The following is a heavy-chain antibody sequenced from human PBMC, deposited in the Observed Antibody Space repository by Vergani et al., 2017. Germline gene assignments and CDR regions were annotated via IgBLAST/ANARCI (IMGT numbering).Heavy chain of an antibody. J-gene: IGHJ6*03. D-gene: IGHD6-13*01. CDR1: GFTFSSYS. CDR2: ISYDGSNK. Sequence: QVQLVESGGGVVQPGRSLRLSCAASGFTFSSYSMHWVRQAPGKGLEWVAVISYDGSNKYYADSVKGRFTISRDNSKNTLYLQMNSLRAEDTAVYYCAREGLSSSWSYYYYYYMDVWDKGTTVTVSS. CDR3: AREGLSSSWSYYYYYYMDV. V-gene: IGHV3-30-3*01.